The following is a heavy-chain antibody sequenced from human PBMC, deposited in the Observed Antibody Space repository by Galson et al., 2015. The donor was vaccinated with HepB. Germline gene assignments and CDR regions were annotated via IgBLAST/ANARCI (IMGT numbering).Heavy chain of an antibody. CDR3: ATERSTSGSYYFDN. CDR1: GFTVRTNS. J-gene: IGHJ4*02. Sequence: SLRLSCAASGFTVRTNSMSWVRQAPGKGLEWVSVFYSGGSTYYADSVKGRFTISRVDSKNTLYLHMSSLRPEDTAVYYCATERSTSGSYYFDNWGQRTLVTVSS. CDR2: FYSGGST. D-gene: IGHD1-26*01. V-gene: IGHV3-66*02.